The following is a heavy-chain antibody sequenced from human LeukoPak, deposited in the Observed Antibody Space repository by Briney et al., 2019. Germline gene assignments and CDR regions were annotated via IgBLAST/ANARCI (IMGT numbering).Heavy chain of an antibody. Sequence: SETLSLTCAVSGGSISRSNWWSWVRQPPGKGLEWIAEIYHSGSINYNPSLKSRVTISVDTSKNHFSLKLSSVTAADTAVYYCARCAPRFYYDSSGHPPYYSDYWGQGTLVTVSS. CDR3: ARCAPRFYYDSSGHPPYYSDY. CDR1: GGSISRSNW. V-gene: IGHV4-4*02. CDR2: IYHSGSI. J-gene: IGHJ4*02. D-gene: IGHD3-22*01.